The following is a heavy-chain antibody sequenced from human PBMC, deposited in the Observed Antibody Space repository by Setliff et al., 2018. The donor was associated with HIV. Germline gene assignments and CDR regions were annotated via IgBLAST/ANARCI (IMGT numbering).Heavy chain of an antibody. D-gene: IGHD6-19*01. V-gene: IGHV4-38-2*02. CDR1: GYSISSGYY. J-gene: IGHJ6*03. CDR3: ARDRSSGWGYYYYYYMDV. CDR2: IYHSGGT. Sequence: SETLSLTCAVSGYSISSGYYWGWIRQPPGRGLEWIGNIYHSGGTHYNPSLKSRVTISVDTSKNQFSLKLSSVTAADTAVYYCARDRSSGWGYYYYYYMDVWGKGTTVTVSS.